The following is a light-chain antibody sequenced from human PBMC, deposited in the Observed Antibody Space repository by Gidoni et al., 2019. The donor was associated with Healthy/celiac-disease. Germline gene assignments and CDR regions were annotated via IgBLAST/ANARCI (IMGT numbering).Light chain of an antibody. CDR2: AAS. J-gene: IGKJ1*01. CDR1: QGSSSW. CDR3: QQANIFPWT. Sequence: DIQMTQSTSSVSASVGDRVNITCRASQGSSSWLAWYQQKPGKAPKLLIYAASSLQSGVPSRFSGSGSGTDFTLTISSLQPEDFATYYCQQANIFPWTCGQGTKVEIK. V-gene: IGKV1D-12*01.